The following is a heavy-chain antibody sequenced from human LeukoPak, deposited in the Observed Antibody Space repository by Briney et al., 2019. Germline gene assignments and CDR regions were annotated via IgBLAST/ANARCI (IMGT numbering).Heavy chain of an antibody. J-gene: IGHJ4*02. Sequence: GGSLRLSCAASGFTFSSYGMHWVRQAPGKGLEWVAVIWYDGSNKYYADSVKGRFTISRDNSKNTLYLQMNSLRAEDTAVYYCAKDGPPYSSGWPYFDYWAREPWSPSPQ. CDR3: AKDGPPYSSGWPYFDY. V-gene: IGHV3-33*06. CDR1: GFTFSSYG. D-gene: IGHD6-19*01. CDR2: IWYDGSNK.